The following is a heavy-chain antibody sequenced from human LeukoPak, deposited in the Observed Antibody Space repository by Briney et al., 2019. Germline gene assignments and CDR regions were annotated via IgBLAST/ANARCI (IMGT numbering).Heavy chain of an antibody. D-gene: IGHD2-2*01. V-gene: IGHV4-4*07. Sequence: SETLSLTCTVSGGSISSYYWSWIRQPAGKGLEWIGRIQTSGSTNYNPSLKSRLAMSIDTSKNQFSLKLSSVTAADTAVYYCARHVCSSTSCSSFWFDPWGQGTLVTVSS. J-gene: IGHJ5*02. CDR3: ARHVCSSTSCSSFWFDP. CDR1: GGSISSYY. CDR2: IQTSGST.